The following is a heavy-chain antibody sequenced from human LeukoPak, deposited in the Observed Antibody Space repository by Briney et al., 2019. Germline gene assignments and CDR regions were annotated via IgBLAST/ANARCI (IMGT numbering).Heavy chain of an antibody. CDR1: GGTFSSYA. CDR3: ARDRGRSGSYYEYFQH. Sequence: ASVKVSCKASGGTFSSYAISWVRQAPGQGLEWMGGIIPIFGTANYAQKFQGRVTITADESTSTAYMELSSLRSEDTAVYYCARDRGRSGSYYEYFQHWGQGTLVTVSS. CDR2: IIPIFGTA. V-gene: IGHV1-69*13. J-gene: IGHJ1*01. D-gene: IGHD1-26*01.